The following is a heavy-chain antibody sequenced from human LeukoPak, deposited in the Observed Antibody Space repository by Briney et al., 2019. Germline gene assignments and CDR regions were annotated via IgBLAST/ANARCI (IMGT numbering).Heavy chain of an antibody. Sequence: SETLSLTCTVSGGSISSSDYYWSWIRQPPGKGLEWIGYIYYSGSTYYNPSLKSRVTISVDTSKNQFSLKLSSVTAADTAVYYCAREGAYDTTYYFDYWGQGTLVTVSS. CDR3: AREGAYDTTYYFDY. CDR1: GGSISSSDYY. J-gene: IGHJ4*02. CDR2: IYYSGST. V-gene: IGHV4-30-4*01. D-gene: IGHD3-3*01.